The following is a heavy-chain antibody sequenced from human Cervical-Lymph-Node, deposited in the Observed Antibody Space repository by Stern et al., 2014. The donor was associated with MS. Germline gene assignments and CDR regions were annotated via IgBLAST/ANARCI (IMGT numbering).Heavy chain of an antibody. D-gene: IGHD6-19*01. CDR3: AKETWSGTMSSACDY. J-gene: IGHJ4*02. Sequence: EVQLVESGGGLVQPSRSLRLSCVGSGFTFDDYTMHWVRQAPGKGLEWVSTISWNSATIGYADSMKGRFTIFRDNAKNSLYLQMNSLRTEDTALYYCAKETWSGTMSSACDYWGQGTLVNVSS. CDR2: ISWNSATI. V-gene: IGHV3-9*01. CDR1: GFTFDDYT.